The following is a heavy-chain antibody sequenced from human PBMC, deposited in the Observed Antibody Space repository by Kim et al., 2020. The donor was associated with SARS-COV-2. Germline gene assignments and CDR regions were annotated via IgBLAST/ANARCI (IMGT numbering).Heavy chain of an antibody. Sequence: ADSVKGRFTISRDNAKNSLYLQMNSLRAEDTALYYCAKDTGIAAAGPIDYWGQGTLVTVSS. CDR3: AKDTGIAAAGPIDY. D-gene: IGHD6-13*01. V-gene: IGHV3-9*01. J-gene: IGHJ4*02.